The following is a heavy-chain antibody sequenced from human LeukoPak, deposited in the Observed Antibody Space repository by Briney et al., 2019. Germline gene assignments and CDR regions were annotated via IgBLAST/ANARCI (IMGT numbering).Heavy chain of an antibody. J-gene: IGHJ4*02. CDR1: GFIFSRYF. CDR3: ARLRSSSWPDY. Sequence: GSLRLSCEASGFIFSRYFLRLVRQAPGEGLEWVSAITGTGGSPYSADSVKGRFTISRDNSKNTLYLQMNSLRAEDTAVYYCARLRSSSWPDYWGQGTLVTVSS. D-gene: IGHD6-13*01. CDR2: ITGTGGSP. V-gene: IGHV3-23*01.